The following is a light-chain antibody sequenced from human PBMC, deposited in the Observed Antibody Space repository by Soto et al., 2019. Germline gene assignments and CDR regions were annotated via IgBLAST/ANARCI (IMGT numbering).Light chain of an antibody. CDR3: QQYGSSPQT. CDR1: QSVSSN. Sequence: IVLTQSPGTLSLSPGERATLSCMASQSVSSNLAWYQQKPGQAPRLLIYGASTRATGIPAGFSGSGSGTDFTLTISRLEPEDFAVYYCQQYGSSPQTFGQGTKVDIK. CDR2: GAS. J-gene: IGKJ1*01. V-gene: IGKV3-20*01.